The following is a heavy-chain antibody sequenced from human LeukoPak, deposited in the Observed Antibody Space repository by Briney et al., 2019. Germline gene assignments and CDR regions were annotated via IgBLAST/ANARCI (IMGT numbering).Heavy chain of an antibody. CDR2: IYYSGST. Sequence: SETLSLTCTVSGGSISSYYWSWIRQPPGKGLEWIGYIYYSGSTNYNPSLKSRVTISVDTSKNQFSLKLSSVTAADTAVYYCARGGLYGCSGGSCYSAIDYWGQGTLVTVSS. CDR3: ARGGLYGCSGGSCYSAIDY. V-gene: IGHV4-59*12. J-gene: IGHJ4*02. D-gene: IGHD2-15*01. CDR1: GGSISSYY.